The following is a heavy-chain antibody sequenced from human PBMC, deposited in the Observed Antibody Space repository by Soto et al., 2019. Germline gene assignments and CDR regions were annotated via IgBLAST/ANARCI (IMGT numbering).Heavy chain of an antibody. V-gene: IGHV5-51*01. CDR2: IYPGDSDT. D-gene: IGHD1-26*01. CDR1: GYSFTSYW. CDR3: ARRTVEKTSNSGSYYWFDP. Sequence: GESLKISCKGSGYSFTSYWIGWVRQMPGKGLEWMGIIYPGDSDTRYSPSFQGQVTISADKSISTAYLQWSSLKASDTAMYYCARRTVEKTSNSGSYYWFDPWGQGTLVTVSS. J-gene: IGHJ5*02.